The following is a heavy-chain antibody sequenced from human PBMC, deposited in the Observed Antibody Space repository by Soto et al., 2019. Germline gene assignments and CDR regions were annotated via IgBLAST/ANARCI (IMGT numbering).Heavy chain of an antibody. J-gene: IGHJ5*02. V-gene: IGHV3-23*01. CDR1: GFTFSSYA. CDR2: ISGTGDST. CDR3: ATGYSYAPFDP. D-gene: IGHD5-18*01. Sequence: GGSLRLSCAASGFTFSSYAMSWVRQAPGKGLEWVSGISGTGDSTYYADSGKGRFTISRDNSRNTLYLQMSSLRAEDTAVYYCATGYSYAPFDPWGQGILVTVSS.